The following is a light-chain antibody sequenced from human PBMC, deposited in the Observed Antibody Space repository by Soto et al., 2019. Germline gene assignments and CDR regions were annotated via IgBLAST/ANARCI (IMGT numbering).Light chain of an antibody. J-gene: IGKJ4*01. CDR2: AAS. CDR1: QDIGVY. CDR3: QKYNSAPLT. Sequence: DIQVTQSPSYLSASLGDRVTITCLANQDIGVYLAWFQQQPGKVPKLLIYAASALQSGVPSRFSGSGSGTDFTLTISSLQPEDIATYYCQKYNSAPLTFGGGTKVEI. V-gene: IGKV1-27*01.